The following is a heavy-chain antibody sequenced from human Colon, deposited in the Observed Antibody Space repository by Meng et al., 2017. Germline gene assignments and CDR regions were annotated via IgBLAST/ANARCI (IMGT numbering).Heavy chain of an antibody. CDR1: GGSVSSGSHY. D-gene: IGHD1-26*01. J-gene: IGHJ4*02. V-gene: IGHV4-61*01. CDR3: AIGPWELDY. CDR2: VDYSGNT. Sequence: VQLQEAGPGLLRPSETLSLTCTVSGGSVSSGSHYWSWIRQPPGKGLEFIAYVDYSGNTNYNPSLKGRVTTSIDMSKSQFSLKVSSVTAADTAVYYCAIGPWELDYWGQGPLVTVSS.